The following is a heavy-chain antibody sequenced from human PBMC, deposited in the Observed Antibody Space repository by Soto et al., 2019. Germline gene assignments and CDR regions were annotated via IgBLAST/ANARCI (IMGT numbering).Heavy chain of an antibody. J-gene: IGHJ4*02. CDR3: ARDQGYCSGGGCFRFDY. V-gene: IGHV1-69*13. Sequence: SVKVSCKASGGTFSSYAISWVRQAPGQGLEWMGGIIPIFGTANYAQKFQGRVTITADGSTSTAYMELSSLRSEDTAVYYCARDQGYCSGGGCFRFDYWGQGTLVTVSS. CDR1: GGTFSSYA. D-gene: IGHD2-15*01. CDR2: IIPIFGTA.